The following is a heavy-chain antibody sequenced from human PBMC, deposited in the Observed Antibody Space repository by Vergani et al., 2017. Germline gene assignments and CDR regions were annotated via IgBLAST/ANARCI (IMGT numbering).Heavy chain of an antibody. V-gene: IGHV4-30-4*01. D-gene: IGHD3-10*01. Sequence: QVQLQESGPGLVKPSQTLSLTCTVSGGSISSGDYYWSWIRQPPGKGLEWIGYIYYSGSTYYNPSLKSRVTISVDTSKNQFSLKLSSVTAADTAVYYCASTTLHGSGSYYYYGMDVWGQGTTVTVSS. CDR2: IYYSGST. J-gene: IGHJ6*02. CDR1: GGSISSGDYY. CDR3: ASTTLHGSGSYYYYGMDV.